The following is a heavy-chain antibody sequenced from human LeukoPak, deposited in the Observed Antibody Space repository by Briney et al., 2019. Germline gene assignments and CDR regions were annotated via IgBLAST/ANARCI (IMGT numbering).Heavy chain of an antibody. Sequence: GGSLRLSCAASGFTFDSYAMHWVRQAPGKGLEWLAVISYDGRNNYYADSVKGRFTISRDNSKNTLYLQMNSLSTEDTAVYYCAKTTTGYSSGRYPGWPVDYWGQGTLVTVSS. CDR2: ISYDGRNN. D-gene: IGHD6-19*01. CDR3: AKTTTGYSSGRYPGWPVDY. CDR1: GFTFDSYA. V-gene: IGHV3-30*04. J-gene: IGHJ4*02.